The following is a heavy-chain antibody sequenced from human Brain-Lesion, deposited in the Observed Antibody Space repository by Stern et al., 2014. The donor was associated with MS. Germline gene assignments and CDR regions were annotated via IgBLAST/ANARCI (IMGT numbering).Heavy chain of an antibody. Sequence: QLVESGPGLVKPSETLSLTCTVAGGSVSSTSYAWAWIRQPPGKGLEWIGTIYYSGNTYYSPSLKSRLTISLATPKNHFSLQLGSVTAADTAVYYCAGEEDIRYCSGGSCTGNWFDPWGQGTLVTVSS. CDR1: GGSVSSTSYA. J-gene: IGHJ5*02. CDR2: IYYSGNT. V-gene: IGHV4-39*02. CDR3: AGEEDIRYCSGGSCTGNWFDP. D-gene: IGHD2-15*01.